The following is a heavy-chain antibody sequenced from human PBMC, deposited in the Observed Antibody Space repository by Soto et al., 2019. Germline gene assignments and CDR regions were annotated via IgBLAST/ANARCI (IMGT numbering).Heavy chain of an antibody. CDR2: VGGNNGDT. J-gene: IGHJ3*02. D-gene: IGHD5-18*01. CDR3: VRDGHRYGPSDAFDI. CDR1: GYTFTDYY. Sequence: QMQLVQSGTEVKTPGASVKVSCKASGYTFTDYYIIWMRQAPGQGLEWMGWVGGNNGDTRYLQKFQGRVTMTRDKSINTVYMELRSLTSDDTAVYYCVRDGHRYGPSDAFDIWGQGTMVTVSS. V-gene: IGHV1-2*02.